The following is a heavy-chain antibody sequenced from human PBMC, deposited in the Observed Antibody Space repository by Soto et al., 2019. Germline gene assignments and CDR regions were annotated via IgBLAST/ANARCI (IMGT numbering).Heavy chain of an antibody. CDR1: GGTFSSYT. J-gene: IGHJ5*02. V-gene: IGHV1-69*08. CDR3: ARDYGIVVEPASNWFDP. D-gene: IGHD2-2*01. Sequence: QVQLVQSGAEVKKPGSSVKVSCKASGGTFSSYTISWVRQAPGQGLEWMGRIIPMLGRVNYAQKFQGRVTISAYKSTSTTYMELSSLRSEDTAVYYCARDYGIVVEPASNWFDPWGQGTLVTVSS. CDR2: IIPMLGRV.